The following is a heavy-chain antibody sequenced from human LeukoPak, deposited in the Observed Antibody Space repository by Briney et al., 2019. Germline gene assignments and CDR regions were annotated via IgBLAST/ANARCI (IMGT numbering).Heavy chain of an antibody. D-gene: IGHD2-2*03. CDR3: AKDLGTGYCISTSCSSTDY. V-gene: IGHV3-23*01. CDR1: GFTFSSYA. CDR2: ISGSGGST. Sequence: GGSLRLSCAASGFTFSSYAMSWVRQAPGKGLEWVSAISGSGGSTCYADSVKGRFTISRDNSKNTLYLQMNSLRAEDTAVYYCAKDLGTGYCISTSCSSTDYWGQGTLVTVSS. J-gene: IGHJ4*02.